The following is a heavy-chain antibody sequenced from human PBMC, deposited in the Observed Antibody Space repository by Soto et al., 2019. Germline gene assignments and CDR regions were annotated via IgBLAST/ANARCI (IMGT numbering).Heavy chain of an antibody. CDR1: GFTIRSYW. D-gene: IGHD2-21*02. J-gene: IGHJ5*02. Sequence: HPGGSLRLSCAASGFTIRSYWMSWVRQAPGKGLEWVANIRQDGSETYYVDSVKGRFTISRDNARNSLHLQMNSLRAEDTAVYYCARGFSGGDADWFDPWGQGTLVNVSS. CDR2: IRQDGSET. V-gene: IGHV3-7*01. CDR3: ARGFSGGDADWFDP.